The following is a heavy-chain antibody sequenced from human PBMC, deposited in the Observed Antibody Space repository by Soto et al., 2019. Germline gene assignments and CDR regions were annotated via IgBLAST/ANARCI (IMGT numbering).Heavy chain of an antibody. V-gene: IGHV3-49*04. J-gene: IGHJ4*02. CDR1: GFNFGDYA. CDR2: IRAKAHGGTI. CDR3: TRAYSSSPLDY. D-gene: IGHD6-13*01. Sequence: PGGSLRLSCTASGFNFGDYATHWVRQAPGKGLEWVGLIRAKAHGGTIDYAASVRGRFTISRDDPKSIAYLQMNSLKTEDTALYYCTRAYSSSPLDYWGQGTRVTV.